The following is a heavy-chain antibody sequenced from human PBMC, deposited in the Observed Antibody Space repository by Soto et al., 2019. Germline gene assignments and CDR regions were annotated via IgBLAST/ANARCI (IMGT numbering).Heavy chain of an antibody. V-gene: IGHV3-23*01. CDR1: GFTFSSYA. Sequence: GGSLRLSCAASGFTFSSYAMSWVRQAPGKGLEWVSAISGSGGSTYYADSVKGRFTISRDNSKNTLYLQMNSLRAEDTAVYYCAKGGQGYSGYESYYYYYYMDVWGKGTTVTVSS. D-gene: IGHD5-12*01. CDR3: AKGGQGYSGYESYYYYYYMDV. CDR2: ISGSGGST. J-gene: IGHJ6*03.